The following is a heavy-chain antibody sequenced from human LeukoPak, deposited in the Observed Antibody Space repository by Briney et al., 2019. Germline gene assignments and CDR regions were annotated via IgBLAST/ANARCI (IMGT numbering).Heavy chain of an antibody. V-gene: IGHV1-18*01. J-gene: IGHJ3*01. CDR1: GYTFTSYG. Sequence: ASVKVSCKASGYTFTSYGISWVRQAPGQGLEWMGWISAYNGNTNYAQKLQGRVTMTTDTSTSTAYMELRSLRSDDTAVYYCAKATRSSLVASFDVWGQGTMVTVSS. D-gene: IGHD2-8*02. CDR3: AKATRSSLVASFDV. CDR2: ISAYNGNT.